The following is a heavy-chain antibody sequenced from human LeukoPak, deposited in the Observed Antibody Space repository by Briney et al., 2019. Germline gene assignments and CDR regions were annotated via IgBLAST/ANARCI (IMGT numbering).Heavy chain of an antibody. CDR1: GGSISSYY. CDR2: IYYSGST. CDR3: ARQIASAGTAGFDF. V-gene: IGHV4-59*12. D-gene: IGHD6-13*01. Sequence: SETLSLTCTVSGGSISSYYCSWIRQPPGKGLEWIGYIYYSGSTNYNPSLKSRVTMSVDTSKNQFSLRLRSVTAADTAVYYCARQIASAGTAGFDFWGQGALVTVSS. J-gene: IGHJ4*02.